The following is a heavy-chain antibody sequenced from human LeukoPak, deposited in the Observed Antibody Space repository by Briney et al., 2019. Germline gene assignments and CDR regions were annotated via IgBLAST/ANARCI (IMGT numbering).Heavy chain of an antibody. Sequence: SVTVSCKASGGTFSSYAISWVRQAPGQGLEWMGGIIPIFGTANYAQKFQGRVTITTDESTSTAYMELSSLRSEDTAVYYCARGATIFGVVNTDYYYYYMDVWGKGTTVTVSS. V-gene: IGHV1-69*05. CDR2: IIPIFGTA. CDR3: ARGATIFGVVNTDYYYYYMDV. J-gene: IGHJ6*03. CDR1: GGTFSSYA. D-gene: IGHD3-3*01.